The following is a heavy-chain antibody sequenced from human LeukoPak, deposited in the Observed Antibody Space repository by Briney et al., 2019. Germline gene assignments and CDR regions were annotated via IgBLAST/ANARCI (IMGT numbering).Heavy chain of an antibody. CDR2: IHYSGST. V-gene: IGHV4-59*01. Sequence: SETLSLTCTVSGGSITNYYWTWIRQPPGKGLEWIDYIHYSGSTNYNPSLKSRVTISVDTSKNQFSLKLSSVTAADTAVYYCARASVTYYYYYYMDVWGKGTTVTVSS. D-gene: IGHD4-11*01. CDR1: GGSITNYY. J-gene: IGHJ6*03. CDR3: ARASVTYYYYYYMDV.